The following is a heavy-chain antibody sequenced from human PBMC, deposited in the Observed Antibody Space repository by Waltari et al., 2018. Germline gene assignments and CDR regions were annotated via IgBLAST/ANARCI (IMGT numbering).Heavy chain of an antibody. V-gene: IGHV4-4*02. Sequence: WGGWVRQSPGKGLEWIGQVHHSGRTHYNPSLQSRVTISVDKSKNQFSLNLNSVTAADTAVYYCAGDRAIGLFFDYWGQGTLVTVSS. CDR2: VHHSGRT. J-gene: IGHJ4*02. D-gene: IGHD2-2*01. CDR1: W. CDR3: AGDRAIGLFFDY.